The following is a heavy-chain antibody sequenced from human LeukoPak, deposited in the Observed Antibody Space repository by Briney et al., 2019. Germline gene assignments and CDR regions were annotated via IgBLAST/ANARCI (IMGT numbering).Heavy chain of an antibody. Sequence: ASVKVSCKASGYTFTSNHIHWVRQAPGQGLEWMGIINPSGRSTNYARKFQGRVTMISDTSTSTVYMELSSLRFEDTAVYYCAREQGQVPGPLVVAGTYYFDYWGQGTLVTVSS. CDR3: AREQGQVPGPLVVAGTYYFDY. D-gene: IGHD2-15*01. J-gene: IGHJ4*02. CDR2: INPSGRST. V-gene: IGHV1-46*01. CDR1: GYTFTSNH.